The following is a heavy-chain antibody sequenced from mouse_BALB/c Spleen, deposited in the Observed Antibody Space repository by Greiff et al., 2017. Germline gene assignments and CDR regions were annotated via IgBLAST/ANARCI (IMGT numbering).Heavy chain of an antibody. D-gene: IGHD1-1*01. Sequence: VQLQQSGGGLVQPGGSRKLSCAASGFTFSSFGMHWVRQAPEKGLEWVAYISSGSSTIYYADTVKGRFTISRDNPKNTLFLQMTSLRSEDTAMYYCARFAYYGSSAYFDYWGQGTTLTVSS. J-gene: IGHJ2*01. V-gene: IGHV5-17*02. CDR1: GFTFSSFG. CDR3: ARFAYYGSSAYFDY. CDR2: ISSGSSTI.